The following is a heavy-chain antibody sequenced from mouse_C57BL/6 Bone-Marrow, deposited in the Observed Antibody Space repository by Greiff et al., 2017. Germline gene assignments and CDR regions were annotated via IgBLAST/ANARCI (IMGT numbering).Heavy chain of an antibody. J-gene: IGHJ3*01. CDR3: ARTGDYYGNYVFAY. V-gene: IGHV1-81*01. CDR1: GYTFTSYG. CDR2: IYPRSGNT. D-gene: IGHD2-1*01. Sequence: VKLMESGAELARPGASVKLSCKASGYTFTSYGISWVKQRTGQGLEWIGEIYPRSGNTYYNEKLKGKATLTADKSSSTAYMELRSLTSEDSAVYFCARTGDYYGNYVFAYWGQGTLVTVSA.